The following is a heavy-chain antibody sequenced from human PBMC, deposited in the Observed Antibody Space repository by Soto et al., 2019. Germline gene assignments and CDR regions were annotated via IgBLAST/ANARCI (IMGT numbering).Heavy chain of an antibody. J-gene: IGHJ6*02. CDR2: TYYRSKWYN. V-gene: IGHV6-1*01. Sequence: SQTLSLTCAISGDSVSSNSAAWNWIRQSPSRGLEWLGRTYYRSKWYNDYAVSVKSRITINPDTSKNQFSLQLNSVTPEDTAVYYCARESGQYSSSCDYHFDGMDVWGQGTTLTVSS. CDR3: ARESGQYSSSCDYHFDGMDV. D-gene: IGHD6-13*01. CDR1: GDSVSSNSAA.